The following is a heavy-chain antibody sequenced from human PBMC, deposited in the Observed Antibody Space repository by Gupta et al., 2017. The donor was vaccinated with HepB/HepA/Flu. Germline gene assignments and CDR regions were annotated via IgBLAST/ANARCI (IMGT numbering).Heavy chain of an antibody. Sequence: EVQLVESGGGLVQPGGSLRLSCAASGFNFSGQSMNWVRPAPGKGLEWVSYIISSGNTVYYADSVKGRFTISRDNAKNSLYLQMNSLRDEYTAVYYCARGRPYYMDVWGKGTTVTVSS. J-gene: IGHJ6*03. CDR2: IISSGNTV. V-gene: IGHV3-48*02. CDR3: ARGRPYYMDV. CDR1: GFNFSGQS.